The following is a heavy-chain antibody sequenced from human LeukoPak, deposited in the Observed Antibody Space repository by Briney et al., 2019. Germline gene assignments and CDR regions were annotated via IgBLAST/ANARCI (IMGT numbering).Heavy chain of an antibody. D-gene: IGHD5-18*01. Sequence: GGSLRLSCEASGFTFSSYCMHWVRQSPGKGLVWVSRINGDGSDTNSADSVEGRFTNSRDNAKNTLYLQMNSLRAEDTAVYYCVRGLGSGYSYAYGVYWGQGALVTVSS. CDR2: INGDGSDT. CDR1: GFTFSSYC. CDR3: VRGLGSGYSYAYGVY. V-gene: IGHV3-74*01. J-gene: IGHJ4*02.